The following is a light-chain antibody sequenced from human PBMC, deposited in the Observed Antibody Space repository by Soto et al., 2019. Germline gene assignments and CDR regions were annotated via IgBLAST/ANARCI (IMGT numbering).Light chain of an antibody. Sequence: EIVMTQSPATLSVSPLEIATVSFMASESVRSYLAWYQQIPGQAPRLLIYGATTRATGIPARFSGSGSGTDLTLTISSLQSEDFAVYYCQQYNNWPPVTFGQGTRLEIK. J-gene: IGKJ5*01. CDR1: ESVRSY. CDR2: GAT. V-gene: IGKV3-15*01. CDR3: QQYNNWPPVT.